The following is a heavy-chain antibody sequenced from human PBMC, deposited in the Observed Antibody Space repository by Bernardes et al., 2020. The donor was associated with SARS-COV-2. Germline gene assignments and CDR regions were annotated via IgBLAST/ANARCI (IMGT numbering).Heavy chain of an antibody. D-gene: IGHD3-9*01. CDR2: IYYSGST. Sequence: SETLSLTCTVSGGSISSSSYYWGWIRQPPGKGLEWIGSIYYSGSTYYNPSLKSRVTISVDTSRNQFSLKLSSVTAADTAVYYCARQSPYYDILTGYFPNYFDSWGQGTLVTVSS. J-gene: IGHJ4*02. CDR3: ARQSPYYDILTGYFPNYFDS. CDR1: GGSISSSSYY. V-gene: IGHV4-39*01.